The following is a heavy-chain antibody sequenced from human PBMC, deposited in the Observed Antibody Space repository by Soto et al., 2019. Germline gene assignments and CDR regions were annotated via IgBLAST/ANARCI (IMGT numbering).Heavy chain of an antibody. Sequence: GGSLRLSCTASEFTFSRYGMHWVRQAPGKGLEWVALIWFDGSDKYYTESVKGPFPISRDNSKSTLYLQMNSLSAEDTAGYYCARLYCSASSCYSFCAFDIRGQGTMVTVSS. D-gene: IGHD2-15*01. J-gene: IGHJ3*02. V-gene: IGHV3-33*01. CDR1: EFTFSRYG. CDR2: IWFDGSDK. CDR3: ARLYCSASSCYSFCAFDI.